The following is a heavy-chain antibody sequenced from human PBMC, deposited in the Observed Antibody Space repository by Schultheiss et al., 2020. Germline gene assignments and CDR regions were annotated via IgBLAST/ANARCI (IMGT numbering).Heavy chain of an antibody. CDR2: INPNSGGT. Sequence: ASVKVSCKASGYTFTGYYMHWVRQAPGQGLEWMGWINPNSGGTNYAQKFQGRVTMTRDTSISTAYMELSRLRSDDTAVYYCARAALLRRLGELSLSYWGQGTLVNGSS. J-gene: IGHJ4*02. V-gene: IGHV1-2*02. CDR1: GYTFTGYY. D-gene: IGHD3-16*02. CDR3: ARAALLRRLGELSLSY.